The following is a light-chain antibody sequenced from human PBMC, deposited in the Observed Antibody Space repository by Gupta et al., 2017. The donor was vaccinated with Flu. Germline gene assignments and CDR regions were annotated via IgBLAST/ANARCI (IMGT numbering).Light chain of an antibody. CDR3: SSYTTSSTLV. Sequence: QSITSSCTGTTSEGGGNKYVSWYQQHPGKANRLMIYEVNKRSGVSNRFSGSKSGNTASLTISGRQAEDEADYYCSSYTTSSTLVFGGGTKLTVL. CDR1: TSEGGGNKY. CDR2: EVN. J-gene: IGLJ3*02. V-gene: IGLV2-14*01.